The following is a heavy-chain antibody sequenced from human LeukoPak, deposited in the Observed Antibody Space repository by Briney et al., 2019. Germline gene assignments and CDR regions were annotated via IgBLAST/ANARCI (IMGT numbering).Heavy chain of an antibody. J-gene: IGHJ4*02. Sequence: ASVKVSCKASGFTLSDHYMHWVRQAPGQGLEWMGWIRPKNGDTHYAQNFQDRVTMTRDTSTATVSVELSRLKSDDTAFYYCARDHNWDPDYWGQGTPVTVSS. CDR3: ARDHNWDPDY. CDR1: GFTLSDHY. CDR2: IRPKNGDT. D-gene: IGHD1-20*01. V-gene: IGHV1-2*02.